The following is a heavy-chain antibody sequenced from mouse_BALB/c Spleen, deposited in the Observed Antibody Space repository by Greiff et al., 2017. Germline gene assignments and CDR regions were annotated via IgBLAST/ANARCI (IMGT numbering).Heavy chain of an antibody. CDR3: TGGNWDRVLAY. V-gene: IGHV6-3*01. J-gene: IGHJ3*01. Sequence: EVKVVESGGGLVQPGGSMKLSCVASGFTFSSYWMSWVRQSPEKGLEWVAEIRLKSDNYATHYAGSVKGKFTISSDDSKSRLYLQMNSLRAEDTGFYYCTGGNWDRVLAYWGQGTLVTVSA. CDR1: GFTFSSYW. CDR2: IRLKSDNYAT. D-gene: IGHD4-1*01.